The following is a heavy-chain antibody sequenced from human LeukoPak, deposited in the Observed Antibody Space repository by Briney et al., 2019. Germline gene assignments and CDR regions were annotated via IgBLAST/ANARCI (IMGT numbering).Heavy chain of an antibody. Sequence: GGSLRLSCTASGFSFSGHWMHWARQLPGKGLVWVSRISPTGITTSYADSVKGRFTVSRDNAKNTLYLQVNNLRAEDTAVYYCAKDYFYDSSYFDYWGQGTLVTVSS. CDR2: ISPTGITT. CDR1: GFSFSGHW. J-gene: IGHJ4*02. CDR3: AKDYFYDSSYFDY. V-gene: IGHV3-74*01. D-gene: IGHD3-22*01.